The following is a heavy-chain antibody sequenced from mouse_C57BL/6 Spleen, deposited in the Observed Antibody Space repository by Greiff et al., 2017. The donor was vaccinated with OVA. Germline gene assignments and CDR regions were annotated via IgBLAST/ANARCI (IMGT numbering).Heavy chain of an antibody. Sequence: QVQLQQPGAELVKPGASVKMSCKASGYTFPRYWITLVKQRPGQGLAWIGDIYPGCGSTNYNEKFKSKATLTVDTSSSTAYMQLSSLTSEDSTVYDCAIPFITTGVAEYFDVWGTGTTVTVSS. CDR3: AIPFITTGVAEYFDV. CDR2: IYPGCGST. J-gene: IGHJ1*03. D-gene: IGHD1-1*01. V-gene: IGHV1-55*01. CDR1: GYTFPRYW.